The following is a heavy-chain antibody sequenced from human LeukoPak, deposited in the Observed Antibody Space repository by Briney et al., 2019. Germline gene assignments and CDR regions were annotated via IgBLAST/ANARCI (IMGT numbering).Heavy chain of an antibody. J-gene: IGHJ4*02. Sequence: SVKVSCKASIYTFTDNYMHWVRQAPGQGLEWMGRIIPILGIANYAQKFQGRVTITADKSTSTAYMELSSLRSEDTAVYYCARVDTAMVIDYWGQGTLVTVSS. CDR3: ARVDTAMVIDY. CDR2: IIPILGIA. D-gene: IGHD5-18*01. V-gene: IGHV1-69*02. CDR1: IYTFTDNY.